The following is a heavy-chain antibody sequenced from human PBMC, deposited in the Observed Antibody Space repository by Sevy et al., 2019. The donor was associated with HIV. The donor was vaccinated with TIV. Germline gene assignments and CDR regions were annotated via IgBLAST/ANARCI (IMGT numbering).Heavy chain of an antibody. D-gene: IGHD3-10*01. V-gene: IGHV3-11*01. CDR1: GFTFSGHY. J-gene: IGHJ4*02. CDR3: ARSQYYYTS. CDR2: ISSSGSTI. Sequence: GGCLRLSCAASGFTFSGHYMSWIRQAPGKGLEWVSYISSSGSTISYADSVKGRFTISRDNAKNSLYLQVNSLRAEDTAVYYCARSQYYYTSWGQGTLVTVSS.